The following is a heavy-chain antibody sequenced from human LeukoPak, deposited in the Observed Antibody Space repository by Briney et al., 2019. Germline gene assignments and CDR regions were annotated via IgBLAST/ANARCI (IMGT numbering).Heavy chain of an antibody. V-gene: IGHV3-30*02. CDR3: AKDRSWNYYDSSGPFDY. CDR2: IRYEGSNK. J-gene: IGHJ4*02. CDR1: GFIFSSYG. Sequence: GGPLRLSCAAAGFIFSSYGMHCLHPPPEKRLGWVAFIRYEGSNKNYAHTVRGRLTISRDNSKNSLYLQMNSVRAKARSVCYCAKDRSWNYYDSSGPFDYWGQGTLVTVSS. D-gene: IGHD3-22*01.